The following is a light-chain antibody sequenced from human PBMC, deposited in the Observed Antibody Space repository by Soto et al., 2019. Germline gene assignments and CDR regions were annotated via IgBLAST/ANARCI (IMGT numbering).Light chain of an antibody. CDR1: HDVSRN. J-gene: IGKJ4*01. CDR2: DAS. CDR3: QQYNSMLS. V-gene: IGKV1-33*01. Sequence: DIQMTQSPSSLSESEGDRVTITCQSSHDVSRNLNWFQQKPGEAPQLLIYDASNLERGVPSRFSGSGSGTDLTLCLSSLQPEDVATYYCQQYNSMLSFGGGTEVEIK.